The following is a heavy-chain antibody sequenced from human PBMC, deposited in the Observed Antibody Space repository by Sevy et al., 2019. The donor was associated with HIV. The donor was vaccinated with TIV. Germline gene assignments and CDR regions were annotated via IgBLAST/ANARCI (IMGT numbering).Heavy chain of an antibody. Sequence: SETLSLTCTVSGGSTSSSYWTWIRQPPGKRLEWIGYMYHSGLINYNPSLKSRLTLSIDTSKNQFSLKLSAVTAADTAVYYCARMNCHGSAPGSWFDPWGLGAQVTVSS. V-gene: IGHV4-59*01. CDR1: GGSTSSSY. CDR3: ARMNCHGSAPGSWFDP. CDR2: MYHSGLI. D-gene: IGHD1-26*01. J-gene: IGHJ5*02.